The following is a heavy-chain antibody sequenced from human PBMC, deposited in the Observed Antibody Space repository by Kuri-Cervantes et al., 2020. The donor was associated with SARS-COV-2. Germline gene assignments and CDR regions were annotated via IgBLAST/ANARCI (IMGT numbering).Heavy chain of an antibody. J-gene: IGHJ4*02. D-gene: IGHD1-26*01. CDR2: ISYDGSNK. CDR3: RGELLNLDY. V-gene: IGHV3-30-3*01. CDR1: GFTFSSYA. Sequence: GESLKISCAASGFTFSSYAMHWVRQAPGKGLEWVAVISYDGSNKYYADSVKGRFTISRDNSKNTPYLQMNSLRAEDTAVYYCRGELLNLDYWGQGTLVTVSS.